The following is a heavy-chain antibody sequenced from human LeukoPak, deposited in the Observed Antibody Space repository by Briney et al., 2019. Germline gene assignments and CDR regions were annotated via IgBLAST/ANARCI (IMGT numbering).Heavy chain of an antibody. D-gene: IGHD2-15*01. CDR2: IYSGGST. V-gene: IGHV3-66*04. CDR3: ARQERDCSGGSCYKDYFDY. Sequence: GGSLRLSCAASGFTVSSNYMSWVRQAPGKGLEWVSVIYSGGSTYYADSVKGRFTISRDNSKNTLYLQMNSLRAEDTAVYYCARQERDCSGGSCYKDYFDYWGQGTRVTVS. J-gene: IGHJ4*02. CDR1: GFTVSSNY.